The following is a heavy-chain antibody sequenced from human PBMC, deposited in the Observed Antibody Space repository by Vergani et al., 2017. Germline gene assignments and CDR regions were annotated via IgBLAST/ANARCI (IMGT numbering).Heavy chain of an antibody. J-gene: IGHJ6*02. D-gene: IGHD1-1*01. Sequence: LEESGGGSVKPGGSLRLSCAASGFKFSDHYMSWIRQAPGEGLEWVSHISPGASTVSYTDSVTGRFTVSRDNDNNSLTLDMTTLRVEEPAVYYCAKNPGISTTRHYYAMDVWGQGTTVTVSS. CDR1: GFKFSDHY. V-gene: IGHV3-11*04. CDR3: AKNPGISTTRHYYAMDV. CDR2: ISPGASTV.